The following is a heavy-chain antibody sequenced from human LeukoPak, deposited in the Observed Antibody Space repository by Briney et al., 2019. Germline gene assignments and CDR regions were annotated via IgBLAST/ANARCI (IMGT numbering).Heavy chain of an antibody. CDR2: IYTSGST. Sequence: PSETLSLTCTVSGGSVSSGSYQWSWIRQPAGKGLEWIGRIYTSGSTNYDPSLESRVIISMDTSKNQFSLRLNSVTAADTAVYYCAKLGQVAGLDYWGQGTLVTVSS. CDR1: GGSVSSGSYQ. V-gene: IGHV4-61*02. D-gene: IGHD6-19*01. CDR3: AKLGQVAGLDY. J-gene: IGHJ4*02.